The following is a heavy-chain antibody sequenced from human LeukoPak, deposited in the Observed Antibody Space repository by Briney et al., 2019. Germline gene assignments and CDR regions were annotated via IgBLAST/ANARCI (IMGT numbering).Heavy chain of an antibody. CDR3: ARAPRWVTAIDFDY. J-gene: IGHJ4*02. V-gene: IGHV1-69*13. Sequence: GASVKVSCKASGGTFSSYAISWVRQAPGQGLEWMGGIIPIFGTANYAQKFQGRDTITADESTSTAYMELSSLRSEDTAVYYCARAPRWVTAIDFDYWGQGTLVTVSS. CDR1: GGTFSSYA. D-gene: IGHD2-21*02. CDR2: IIPIFGTA.